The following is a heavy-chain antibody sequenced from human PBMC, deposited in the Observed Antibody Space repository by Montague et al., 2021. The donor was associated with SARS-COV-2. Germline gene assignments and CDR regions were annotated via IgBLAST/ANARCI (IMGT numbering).Heavy chain of an antibody. D-gene: IGHD1-7*01. V-gene: IGHV4-39*01. J-gene: IGHJ4*02. CDR1: GDSITNTRYF. CDR2: IYHNGKT. Sequence: SETLSLTCNASGDSITNTRYFWGWIRQPPGKALEWIGSIYHNGKTYYNPSLERRALLSIGTSKNQFSLRLSSVIASDTAVYYCAVELNYFFDYWGQGFLVSVSS. CDR3: AVELNYFFDY.